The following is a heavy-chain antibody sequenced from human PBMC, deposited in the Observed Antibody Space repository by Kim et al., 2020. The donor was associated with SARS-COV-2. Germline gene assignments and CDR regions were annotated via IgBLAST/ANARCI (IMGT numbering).Heavy chain of an antibody. CDR3: ARARRYSGTYYVLDY. V-gene: IGHV1-46*03. D-gene: IGHD1-26*01. Sequence: ASVKVSCKASGYTFTSYYMHWVRQAPGQGLEWMGIINPSGGSTSYAQKLQGRITVTSDTSTSIVYMELSSLRSEDTAVYYCARARRYSGTYYVLDYWGQGTLVTVSS. CDR1: GYTFTSYY. J-gene: IGHJ4*02. CDR2: INPSGGST.